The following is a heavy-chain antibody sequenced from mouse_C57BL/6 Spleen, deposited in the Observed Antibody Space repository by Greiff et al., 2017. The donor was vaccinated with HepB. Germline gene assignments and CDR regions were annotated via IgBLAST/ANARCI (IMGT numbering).Heavy chain of an antibody. V-gene: IGHV1-82*01. J-gene: IGHJ3*01. CDR2: IYPGDGDT. CDR1: GYAFSSSW. Sequence: VQLQQSGPELVKPGASVKISCKVSGYAFSSSWMNWVKQRPGKGLEWIGRIYPGDGDTNYNGKFKGKATLTADKSSSTAYMQHSSLTSEESAVYFCARESTAGVFAYWGQGTLVTVSA. CDR3: ARESTAGVFAY. D-gene: IGHD5-1*01.